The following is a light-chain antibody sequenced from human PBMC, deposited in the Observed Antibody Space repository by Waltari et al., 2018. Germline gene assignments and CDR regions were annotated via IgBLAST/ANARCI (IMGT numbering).Light chain of an antibody. Sequence: EIVLTQYPGTLSLSPGERATLSCRASQTVRATYLAWYQQKPGQAPTLVIPDTSIPAPGIPDRFSGSRSETDFSLTISSLAPEDFAVYYCQQYDISPLTFGGGTKVETK. J-gene: IGKJ4*01. CDR3: QQYDISPLT. CDR1: QTVRATY. CDR2: DTS. V-gene: IGKV3-20*01.